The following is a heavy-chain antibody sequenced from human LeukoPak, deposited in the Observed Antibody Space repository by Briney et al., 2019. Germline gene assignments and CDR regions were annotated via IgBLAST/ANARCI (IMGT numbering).Heavy chain of an antibody. CDR3: ATQDLERITMVRGALEDDAFDI. CDR2: IYPGDSDT. CDR1: GYSFTSYW. Sequence: GESLKISCKGSGYSFTSYWIGWVRQMPGKGLEWMGIIYPGDSDTRYSPSFQGQVTISADKSISTAYLQWSSLKASDTAMYYCATQDLERITMVRGALEDDAFDIWGQGTMVTVSP. J-gene: IGHJ3*02. D-gene: IGHD3-10*01. V-gene: IGHV5-51*01.